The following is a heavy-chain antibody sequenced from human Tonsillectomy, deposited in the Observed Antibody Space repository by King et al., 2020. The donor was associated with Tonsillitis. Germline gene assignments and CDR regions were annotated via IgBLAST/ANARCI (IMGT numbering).Heavy chain of an antibody. CDR3: AGLRDPYYYGSGSYYEIFDY. Sequence: QLQESGPGLVKPSETLSLTCTVSGGSISSSSYYWGWIRQPPGKGLEWIGSIYYSGSTYYNPSLKSLVTISVDTSKNQFSLKLSSVTAADTAVYYCAGLRDPYYYGSGSYYEIFDYWGQGTLVTVSS. J-gene: IGHJ4*02. CDR2: IYYSGST. V-gene: IGHV4-39*01. CDR1: GGSISSSSYY. D-gene: IGHD3-10*01.